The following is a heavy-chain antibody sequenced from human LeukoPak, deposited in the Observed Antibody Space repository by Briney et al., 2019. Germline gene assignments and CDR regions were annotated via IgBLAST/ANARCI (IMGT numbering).Heavy chain of an antibody. V-gene: IGHV1-46*01. Sequence: ASVKVSCKASGYTFTAYYMHWVRQAPGQGLEWMGIINPSGDSTTYAQKFQGRVTITADKATSTAYMELSSLRSEDTAVYYCARDRPDYYDSSGYYYPFDYWGQGTLVTVSS. CDR1: GYTFTAYY. CDR2: INPSGDST. D-gene: IGHD3-22*01. CDR3: ARDRPDYYDSSGYYYPFDY. J-gene: IGHJ4*02.